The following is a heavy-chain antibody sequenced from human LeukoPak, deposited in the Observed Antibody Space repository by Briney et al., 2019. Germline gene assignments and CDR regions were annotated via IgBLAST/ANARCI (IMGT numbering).Heavy chain of an antibody. Sequence: GSSRSLSSEAAGFTFSTHGMHGLRHAPGKGLEWVACIRNVGNDKYYADSVKGRLFISRDNSKNTLSLQMNSLRVEDTAVYYCATDGDWAFDHWAQGTLVSVSS. J-gene: IGHJ4*02. CDR2: IRNVGNDK. CDR1: GFTFSTHG. CDR3: ATDGDWAFDH. D-gene: IGHD2-21*02. V-gene: IGHV3-30*02.